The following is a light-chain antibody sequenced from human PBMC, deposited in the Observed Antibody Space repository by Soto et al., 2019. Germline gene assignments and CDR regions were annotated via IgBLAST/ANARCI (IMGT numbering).Light chain of an antibody. CDR2: KAS. Sequence: DIQMTQSPSTLSASVGDIVAITCRASQSISSWLAWYQQKPGKAPKLLIYKASSLESGVPSRFSGSGSGTEFTLTISSLQSEDFAVYYCQQHHNWPRTFGQGTKVDIK. CDR3: QQHHNWPRT. V-gene: IGKV1-5*03. J-gene: IGKJ1*01. CDR1: QSISSW.